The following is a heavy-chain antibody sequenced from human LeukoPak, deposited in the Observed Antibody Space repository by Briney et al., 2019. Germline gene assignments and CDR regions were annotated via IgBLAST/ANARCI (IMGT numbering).Heavy chain of an antibody. V-gene: IGHV3-33*01. CDR2: IWYDGSNK. CDR3: ASGRAAAGTGYYFDY. Sequence: PGGSLRLSCAASGLTFRNYGMHWVRQAPGKGLEWVAIIWYDGSNKYYADSVKGRFTISRDNSKNTLYLQVNSLTAGDTAVYYCASGRAAAGTGYYFDYWGQGTLVTVSS. D-gene: IGHD6-13*01. J-gene: IGHJ4*02. CDR1: GLTFRNYG.